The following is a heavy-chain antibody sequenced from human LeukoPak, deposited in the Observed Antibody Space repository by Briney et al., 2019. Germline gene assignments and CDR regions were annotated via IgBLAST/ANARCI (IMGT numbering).Heavy chain of an antibody. CDR3: TKDVQNDVGATDC. Sequence: PGGSLRLSCAASIHTLSLHAMTCVRQAPGKGLEWVSTIDRSGERTHYADSVKGRFTISRDNSRNTLYLHMKRLPAEDTAIYYCTKDVQNDVGATDCWGQGTLVTVSS. CDR2: IDRSGERT. V-gene: IGHV3-23*01. CDR1: IHTLSLHA. D-gene: IGHD1-26*01. J-gene: IGHJ4*02.